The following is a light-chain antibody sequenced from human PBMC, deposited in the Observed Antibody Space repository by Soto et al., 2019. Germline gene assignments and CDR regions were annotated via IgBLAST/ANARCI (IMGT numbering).Light chain of an antibody. CDR1: QSVSSSH. Sequence: EIVLTQSPGTLSLPPGERATLSCRASQSVSSSHLAWYQQKPGQAPRLLISGASSRATGIPDRFTGSGSGTEFSLTISSLQSEDFAVYSCQQYGDWPGAFGGGTKVEIK. J-gene: IGKJ4*01. V-gene: IGKV3-20*01. CDR2: GAS. CDR3: QQYGDWPGA.